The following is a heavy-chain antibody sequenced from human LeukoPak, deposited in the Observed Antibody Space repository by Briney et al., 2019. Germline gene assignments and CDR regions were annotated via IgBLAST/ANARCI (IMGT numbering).Heavy chain of an antibody. CDR2: ISYSGSA. CDR1: GGSLSNYY. Sequence: SETLSLTCTVSGGSLSNYYWTWIRQPPGKGLEWIGFISYSGSANYNPSLKSRLTISVGSSKNRFFLNRSSVTAADTAVYYCARATYSEYGSTYAGGYYYMDVWGKGTTVTVSS. J-gene: IGHJ6*03. V-gene: IGHV4-59*01. D-gene: IGHD1-26*01. CDR3: ARATYSEYGSTYAGGYYYMDV.